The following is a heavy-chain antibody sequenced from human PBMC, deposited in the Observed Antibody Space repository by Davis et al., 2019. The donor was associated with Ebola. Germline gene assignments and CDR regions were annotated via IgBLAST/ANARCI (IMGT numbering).Heavy chain of an antibody. J-gene: IGHJ4*02. V-gene: IGHV3-15*01. CDR2: IKSKTDGGTT. CDR3: TTEVVSQWLVQFSRFDY. D-gene: IGHD6-19*01. Sequence: PGGSMRLSCAASGFTFSNAWMSWVRQAPGKGLEWVGRIKSKTDGGTTDYAAPVKGRFTISRDDSKNTLYLQMNSLKTEDTAVYYCTTEVVSQWLVQFSRFDYWGQGTLVTVSS. CDR1: GFTFSNAW.